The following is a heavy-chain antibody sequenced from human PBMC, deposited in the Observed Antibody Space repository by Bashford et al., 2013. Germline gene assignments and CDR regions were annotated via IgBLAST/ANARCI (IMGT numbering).Heavy chain of an antibody. D-gene: IGHD3/OR15-3a*01. J-gene: IGHJ3*02. CDR2: IYPGDSDT. Sequence: WVRQMPGKGLEWMGIIYPGDSDTRYSPSFQGQVTISADKSISTAYLQWSSLKASDTAMYYCARHRWDLDYDFDIWGQGTTVTVSS. V-gene: IGHV5-51*01. CDR3: ARHRWDLDYDFDI.